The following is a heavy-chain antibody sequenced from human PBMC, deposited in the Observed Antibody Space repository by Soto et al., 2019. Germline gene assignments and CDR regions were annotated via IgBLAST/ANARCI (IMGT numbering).Heavy chain of an antibody. CDR3: ARNQATVTNWYLDL. CDR2: IYYSGST. V-gene: IGHV4-39*01. J-gene: IGHJ2*01. D-gene: IGHD4-17*01. CDR1: GGSISSSSYY. Sequence: PSETVSLTCTVSGGSISSSSYYWGWIRQPPGKGLEWIGSIYYSGSTYYNPSLKSRVTISVDTSKNQFSLKLSSVTAADTAVYYCARNQATVTNWYLDLWGRGTMVTVYS.